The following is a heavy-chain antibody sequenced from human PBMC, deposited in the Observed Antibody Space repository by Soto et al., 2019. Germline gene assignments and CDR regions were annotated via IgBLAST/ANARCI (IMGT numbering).Heavy chain of an antibody. CDR2: ISWSGTNI. CDR3: AKGGSAGLISAAGTGNWFDP. D-gene: IGHD6-13*01. V-gene: IGHV3-9*01. CDR1: GFTFDDYA. J-gene: IGHJ5*02. Sequence: EVHLVESGGGLVQPGRSLKLSCVASGFTFDDYAMYWVRQAPGKGPEWVSGISWSGTNIAYADSVKGRFTISRDNAKNTLYLQMNSLRADDTALYYCAKGGSAGLISAAGTGNWFDPWGQGSLVTVSS.